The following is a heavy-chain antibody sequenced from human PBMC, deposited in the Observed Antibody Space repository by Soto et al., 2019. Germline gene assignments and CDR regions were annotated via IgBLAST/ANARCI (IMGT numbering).Heavy chain of an antibody. D-gene: IGHD2-15*01. Sequence: PGGSLRLSCAASGFTFSSYAMSWVRQAPGKGLEWVSAISGSGGSTYYADSVKGRFTISRDNSKNTLYLQMNSLRAEDTAVYYCAKGLGYCSGGSCYSVSGRRVTFDIWGQGTTVTVSS. CDR1: GFTFSSYA. CDR3: AKGLGYCSGGSCYSVSGRRVTFDI. J-gene: IGHJ3*02. V-gene: IGHV3-23*01. CDR2: ISGSGGST.